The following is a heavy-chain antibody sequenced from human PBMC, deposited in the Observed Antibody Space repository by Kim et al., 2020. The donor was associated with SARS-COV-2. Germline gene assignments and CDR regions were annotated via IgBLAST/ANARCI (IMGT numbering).Heavy chain of an antibody. D-gene: IGHD1-1*01. CDR3: ARDLDSWNDWFDP. J-gene: IGHJ5*02. V-gene: IGHV3-20*01. Sequence: GYADSVKGRFTISRDNAKNSLYLQMNSLRAEDTALYHCARDLDSWNDWFDPWGQGTLVTVSS.